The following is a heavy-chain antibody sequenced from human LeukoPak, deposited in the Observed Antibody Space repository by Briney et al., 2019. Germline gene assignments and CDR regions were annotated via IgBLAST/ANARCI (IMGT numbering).Heavy chain of an antibody. CDR3: ARARTSVAFDP. V-gene: IGHV4-38-2*02. Sequence: SETLSLTCTVSGYSISSGYYWGWIRQPPGKGMGWIGSIYHSGSTYYNPSLKSRVTISVDTSKNQFSLKLSSVTAADTAVYYCARARTSVAFDPWGQGTLGTVSS. CDR1: GYSISSGYY. J-gene: IGHJ5*02. CDR2: IYHSGST. D-gene: IGHD1-7*01.